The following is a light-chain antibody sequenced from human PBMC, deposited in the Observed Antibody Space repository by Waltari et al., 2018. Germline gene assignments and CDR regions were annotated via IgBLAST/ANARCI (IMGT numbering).Light chain of an antibody. V-gene: IGKV3-15*01. CDR2: GAF. CDR1: QSVSSN. J-gene: IGKJ2*01. Sequence: IVLTQSPATLSVSPGERATLSCRASQSVSSNLAWYQQKPGQAPRLLIYGAFTRATGIPARFSGSGSGTEFTLTISSLQSEDFAVYYCQHYNNWLYTFGQGTRLEIK. CDR3: QHYNNWLYT.